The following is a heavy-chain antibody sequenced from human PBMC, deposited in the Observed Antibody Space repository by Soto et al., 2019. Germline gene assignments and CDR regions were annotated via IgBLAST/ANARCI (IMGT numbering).Heavy chain of an antibody. CDR1: GFSFTGYY. D-gene: IGHD6-6*01. Sequence: ASVKVSCKASGFSFTGYYIHWLRQAPGQGLEWMGWINAHSGGTEYAQKFQGRVTLTRDTSISTAYMTLSSLRSDDTAIYYCAKDLTRQLAYWLDPWGQGAQVTVSS. CDR3: AKDLTRQLAYWLDP. J-gene: IGHJ5*02. CDR2: INAHSGGT. V-gene: IGHV1-2*02.